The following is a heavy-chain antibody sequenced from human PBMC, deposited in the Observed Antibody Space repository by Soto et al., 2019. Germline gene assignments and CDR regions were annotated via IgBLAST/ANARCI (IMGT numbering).Heavy chain of an antibody. CDR2: IIPIIGTP. D-gene: IGHD3-10*01. J-gene: IGHJ4*02. CDR3: ARERDGSGSLSYYFDQ. CDR1: GGSLKNSG. Sequence: QLELVQSGAEVMEPGSSVKLSCTSSGGSLKNSGINWVRQAPGQGLEWVGGIIPIIGTPNYLQRLQTRVTITADESTNTAVLELGSLRFDDTAIYYCARERDGSGSLSYYFDQWGQGTLVTVSS. V-gene: IGHV1-69*01.